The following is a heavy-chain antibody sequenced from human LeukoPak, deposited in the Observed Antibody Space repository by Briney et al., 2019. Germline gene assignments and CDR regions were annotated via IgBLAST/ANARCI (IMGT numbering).Heavy chain of an antibody. J-gene: IGHJ4*02. D-gene: IGHD3-22*01. CDR1: GFTFSSYS. CDR3: ARETLMNYYDSSGFFDY. Sequence: PGRSLRLSCAASGFTFSSYSMNWVRQAPGKGLEWVSYISSSSSSIYYADSVKGRFAISRDNAKNSLFLQMNSLRDEDTAVYYCARETLMNYYDSSGFFDYWGQGALVTVSS. CDR2: ISSSSSSI. V-gene: IGHV3-48*02.